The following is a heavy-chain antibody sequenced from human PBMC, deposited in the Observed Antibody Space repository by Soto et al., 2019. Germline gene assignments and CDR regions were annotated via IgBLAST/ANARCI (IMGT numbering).Heavy chain of an antibody. Sequence: QVQLVQSGAEVKKPGASVKVSCKASGYTFTSYYIHWVRQAPGQGLELMGMINPSGGSTGYAQKLQGSVTLLRETSTRNVYMDLSSLTSEDTAVYYCASGGSGYYTRWCQGTLVTVSS. D-gene: IGHD3-22*01. V-gene: IGHV1-46*01. J-gene: IGHJ4*02. CDR1: GYTFTSYY. CDR3: ASGGSGYYTR. CDR2: INPSGGST.